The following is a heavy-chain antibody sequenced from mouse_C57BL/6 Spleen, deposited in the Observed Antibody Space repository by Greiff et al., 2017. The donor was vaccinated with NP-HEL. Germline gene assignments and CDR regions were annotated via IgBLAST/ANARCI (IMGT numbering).Heavy chain of an antibody. CDR1: GYTFTDYN. J-gene: IGHJ2*01. D-gene: IGHD2-3*01. CDR3: ASGGWLLPLDY. Sequence: VQLQQSGPELVKPGASVKMSCKASGYTFTDYNMHWVKQSHGKSLEWIGYINPNNGGTSYNQKFKGKATLTVNKSSSTAYMELRSLTSEDSAVYYCASGGWLLPLDYWGQGTTLTVSS. CDR2: INPNNGGT. V-gene: IGHV1-22*01.